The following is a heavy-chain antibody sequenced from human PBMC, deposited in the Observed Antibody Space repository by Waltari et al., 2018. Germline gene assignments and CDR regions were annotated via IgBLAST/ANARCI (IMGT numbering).Heavy chain of an antibody. V-gene: IGHV1-58*01. CDR3: AAPTLGYCSSTSCGVYYMDV. Sequence: QMQLVQSGPEVKKPGTSVKVSCKASGFTFTSSAVQWLRRAPGQRLEWIGWIVVGRGNTNYAQKFQERVTITRDMSTSTAYMELSSLRSEDTAVYYCAAPTLGYCSSTSCGVYYMDVWGKGTTVTVSS. J-gene: IGHJ6*03. D-gene: IGHD2-2*01. CDR2: IVVGRGNT. CDR1: GFTFTSSA.